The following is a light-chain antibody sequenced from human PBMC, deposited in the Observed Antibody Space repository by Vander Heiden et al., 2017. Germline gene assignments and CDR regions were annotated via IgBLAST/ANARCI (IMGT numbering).Light chain of an antibody. CDR1: QNVLYSSNNKNY. CDR2: WAS. J-gene: IGKJ1*01. CDR3: QQEDSTPKT. Sequence: DILMTQSPASLAVSLGERATINCKSSQNVLYSSNNKNYLAWYQQKPGQPPKLLIYWASTRESGVPDRFSGSGSGTDFTLTISSLQAEDVAVYYCQQEDSTPKTFGQGTKVEIK. V-gene: IGKV4-1*01.